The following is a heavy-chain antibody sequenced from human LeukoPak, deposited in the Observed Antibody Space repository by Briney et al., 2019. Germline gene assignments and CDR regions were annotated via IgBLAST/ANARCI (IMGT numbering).Heavy chain of an antibody. V-gene: IGHV3-30*02. J-gene: IGHJ3*02. D-gene: IGHD2-21*01. CDR2: IRYDGSNK. CDR1: GFTFSSYG. Sequence: PGGSLRLSCAASGFTFSSYGMHWVRQAPGKGLEWVAFIRYDGSNKYYADSVKGRFTISRDNSKNTLYLQMNSLRAEDTAVYYCAKDDHIVVVSEAFDIWGQGTMVTVSS. CDR3: AKDDHIVVVSEAFDI.